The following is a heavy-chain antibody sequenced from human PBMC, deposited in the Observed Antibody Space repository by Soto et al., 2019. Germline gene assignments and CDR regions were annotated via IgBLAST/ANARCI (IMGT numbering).Heavy chain of an antibody. D-gene: IGHD3-22*01. V-gene: IGHV1-46*01. CDR2: INPSGGST. CDR1: GYTFTSYY. J-gene: IGHJ6*02. Sequence: ASVKVSCKASGYTFTSYYMHWVRQAPGQGLEWMGIINPSGGSTSYAQKFQGRVTMTRDTSTSTVYMELSSLRSEDTAVYYCARTYYYDSSGYYLPNTIYYYYGMDVWGQGTTVTVS. CDR3: ARTYYYDSSGYYLPNTIYYYYGMDV.